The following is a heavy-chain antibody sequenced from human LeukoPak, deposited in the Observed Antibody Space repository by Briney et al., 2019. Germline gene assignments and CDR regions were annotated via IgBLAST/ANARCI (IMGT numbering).Heavy chain of an antibody. CDR1: GYSISSGYY. Sequence: SEPLSLTCTVSGYSISSGYYWGWIRQPPGKGLEWIGSIFHSGFTYYNPSLKSRVTISVDTSKNQFSLKLSSVTAADTAVYYCARDDSSTWSFGGWFDPWGQGTLVTVSS. CDR3: ARDDSSTWSFGGWFDP. CDR2: IFHSGFT. J-gene: IGHJ5*02. D-gene: IGHD6-13*01. V-gene: IGHV4-38-2*02.